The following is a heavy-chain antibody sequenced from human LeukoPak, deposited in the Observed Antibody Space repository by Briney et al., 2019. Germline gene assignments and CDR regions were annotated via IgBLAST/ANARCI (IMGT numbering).Heavy chain of an antibody. CDR3: VRGYCSGSSCYPEGNY. Sequence: ASVKVSCKASGYTFTGYYMHWVRQAPGQGLEWMGWINPNSGGTNYAQKFQGRGTMTRDTSISTAYMELSSLRSDDTAVYYCVRGYCSGSSCYPEGNYWGQGTLVTVSS. CDR2: INPNSGGT. J-gene: IGHJ4*02. D-gene: IGHD2-15*01. V-gene: IGHV1-2*02. CDR1: GYTFTGYY.